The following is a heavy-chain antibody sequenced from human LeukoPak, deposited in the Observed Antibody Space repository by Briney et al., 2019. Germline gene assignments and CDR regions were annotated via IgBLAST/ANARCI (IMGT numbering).Heavy chain of an antibody. J-gene: IGHJ4*02. D-gene: IGHD2-15*01. V-gene: IGHV3-11*01. CDR1: GFTFSDFS. CDR3: ARDGECSGGTCYHDY. CDR2: ISSGPSTI. Sequence: GGSLRLSCAASGFTFSDFSMSWIRQAPGKGLEWVSYISSGPSTIYYADSVKGRFTISRGSAMNSLYLQMNSLRAEDTAMYYCARDGECSGGTCYHDYWGQGTLVTVSS.